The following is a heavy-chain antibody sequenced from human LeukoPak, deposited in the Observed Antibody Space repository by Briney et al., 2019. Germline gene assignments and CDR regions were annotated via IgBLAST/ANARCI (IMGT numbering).Heavy chain of an antibody. J-gene: IGHJ4*02. CDR1: GGSFSGYY. D-gene: IGHD4-23*01. CDR3: ARGRNNGGNEPLDY. V-gene: IGHV4-34*01. CDR2: INHSGST. Sequence: PSETLSLTCAVYGGSFSGYYWSWIRQPPGKGLEWIGEINHSGSTNYNPSLKSRVTISVDTSKNQFSLKLSSVAAADTAVYYCARGRNNGGNEPLDYWGQGTLVTVSS.